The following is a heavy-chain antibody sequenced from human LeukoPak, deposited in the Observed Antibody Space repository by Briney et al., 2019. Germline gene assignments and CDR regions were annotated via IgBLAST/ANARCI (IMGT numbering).Heavy chain of an antibody. V-gene: IGHV4-30-2*01. J-gene: IGHJ4*02. CDR2: IYHSGST. CDR1: GGSISSGGYS. D-gene: IGHD3-22*01. CDR3: ARSPYYYDSSGYYPFDY. Sequence: SETLSLTCAVSGGSISSGGYSWSWIRQPPGKGLEWIGYIYHSGSTYYNPSLKSRVTISVDTSKNQFSLKLSSVAAADTAVYYCARSPYYYDSSGYYPFDYWGQGTLVTVSS.